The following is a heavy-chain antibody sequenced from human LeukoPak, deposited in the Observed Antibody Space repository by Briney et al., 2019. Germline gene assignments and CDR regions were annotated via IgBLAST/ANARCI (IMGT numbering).Heavy chain of an antibody. D-gene: IGHD4-23*01. CDR2: ISSSSSTI. J-gene: IGHJ4*02. CDR3: AREQYGGNSGFDY. CDR1: GFTFSSYG. Sequence: GGSLRLSCAAPGFTFSSYGMHWVRQAPGKGLEWVSYISSSSSTIYYADSVKGRFTISRDNAKNSLYLQMNSLRAEDTAVYYCAREQYGGNSGFDYWGQGTLVTVSS. V-gene: IGHV3-48*04.